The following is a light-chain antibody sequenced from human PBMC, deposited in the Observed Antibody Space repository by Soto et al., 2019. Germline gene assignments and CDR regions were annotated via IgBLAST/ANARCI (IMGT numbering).Light chain of an antibody. CDR1: SSDIGGYDY. CDR3: TSYASGSSHVV. V-gene: IGLV2-14*01. Sequence: QSALTQPASVSGSPGQSITLSCTGTSSDIGGYDYVSWYQRHPGKAPKLIIYYVNNRPSGVSNRFSGSKSGNTASLTISGLQADDEADYYCTSYASGSSHVVFGGGTKLTVL. CDR2: YVN. J-gene: IGLJ2*01.